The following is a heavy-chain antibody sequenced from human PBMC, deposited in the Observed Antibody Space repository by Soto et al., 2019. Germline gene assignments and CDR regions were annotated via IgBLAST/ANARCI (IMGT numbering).Heavy chain of an antibody. CDR2: IYYSGST. D-gene: IGHD2-2*02. J-gene: IGHJ2*01. V-gene: IGHV4-39*01. CDR3: VFQAEDGIRDTVQVSAFRLNRSSDL. Sequence: PPGKGLEWIGSIYYSGSTYYNPSLKSRVTISVDTSKNQFSLKLSSVTAADTAVYFCVFQAEDGIRDTVQVSAFRLNRSSDL.